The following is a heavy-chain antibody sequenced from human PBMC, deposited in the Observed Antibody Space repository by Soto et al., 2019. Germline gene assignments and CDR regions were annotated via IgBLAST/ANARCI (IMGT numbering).Heavy chain of an antibody. CDR2: IYHSGST. CDR1: GGSISSGGYS. Sequence: QLQLQESGSGLVKPSQTLSLTCAVSGGSISSGGYSWSWIRQPPGKGLEWIGYIYHSGSTYYNPSLKSRVTISVDRSKNQFCLKLSSVAAADTAVYYCAAGAIFGVVPLDYWGQGTLVTVSS. J-gene: IGHJ4*02. D-gene: IGHD3-3*01. V-gene: IGHV4-30-2*01. CDR3: AAGAIFGVVPLDY.